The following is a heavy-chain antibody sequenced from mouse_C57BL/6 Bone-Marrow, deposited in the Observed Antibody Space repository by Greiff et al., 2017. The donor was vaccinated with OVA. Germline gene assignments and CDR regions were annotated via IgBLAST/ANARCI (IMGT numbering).Heavy chain of an antibody. CDR1: GYSITSGYY. Sequence: EVHLVESGPGLVKPSQSLSLTCSVTGYSITSGYYWNWIRQFPGNKLEWMGYISYDGSNNYNPSLKNRISITRDTSKNQFFLKLNSVTTEDTATYYCARDKDGEGFAYWGQGTLVTVSA. CDR3: ARDKDGEGFAY. V-gene: IGHV3-6*01. J-gene: IGHJ3*01. CDR2: ISYDGSN.